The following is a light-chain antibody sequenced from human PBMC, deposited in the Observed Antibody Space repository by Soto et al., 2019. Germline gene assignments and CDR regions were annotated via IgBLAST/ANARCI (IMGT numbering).Light chain of an antibody. CDR1: QSISSW. V-gene: IGKV1-5*03. Sequence: DIQMTQSPSTLSASVGDSVTITCRASQSISSWLARYQQKPGKAPKLLIYKASSLESGVPSKFSGRGSGTEFTLTISSLQPDDFATYYCQQYNSYSWTFGRGTKVDIK. CDR3: QQYNSYSWT. J-gene: IGKJ1*01. CDR2: KAS.